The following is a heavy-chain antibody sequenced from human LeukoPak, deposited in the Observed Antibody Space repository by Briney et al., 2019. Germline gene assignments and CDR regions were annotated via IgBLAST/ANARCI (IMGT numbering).Heavy chain of an antibody. V-gene: IGHV3-7*05. Sequence: GGSLRLSCAASGFSFSSHWMFWVRQAPGRGLEWVANIKQDGSEKYYVDSVKGRFTISRDNAKNSLYLQMNSLRAEDTAIYYCAIYYDFWSSIDYWGQGTLVTVSS. D-gene: IGHD3-3*01. CDR3: AIYYDFWSSIDY. J-gene: IGHJ4*02. CDR2: IKQDGSEK. CDR1: GFSFSSHW.